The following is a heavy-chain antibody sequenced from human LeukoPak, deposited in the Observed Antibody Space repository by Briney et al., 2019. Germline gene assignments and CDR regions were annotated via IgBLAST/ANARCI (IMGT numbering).Heavy chain of an antibody. V-gene: IGHV3-30*02. Sequence: GGSLRLSCAASGFTFSSYGMHWVRQAPGKGLEWVAFIRYDGSNKYYADSVKGRFTISRDNSKNTLYLQMNSLRAEDTAVYYCARDNWNYGWFDPWGQGTLVTVSS. J-gene: IGHJ5*02. D-gene: IGHD1-7*01. CDR3: ARDNWNYGWFDP. CDR1: GFTFSSYG. CDR2: IRYDGSNK.